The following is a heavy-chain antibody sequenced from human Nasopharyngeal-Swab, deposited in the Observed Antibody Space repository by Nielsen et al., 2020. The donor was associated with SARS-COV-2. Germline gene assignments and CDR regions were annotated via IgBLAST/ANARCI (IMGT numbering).Heavy chain of an antibody. J-gene: IGHJ5*02. V-gene: IGHV4-4*02. Sequence: WIRQPPGKGLEWIGEALHDGRTGYHSTLESRVTISIATSRNQFSLRLTSVTAADTAVYYCAKEGSGSPALSWGQGILVTVSS. D-gene: IGHD1-26*01. CDR3: AKEGSGSPALS. CDR2: ALHDGRT.